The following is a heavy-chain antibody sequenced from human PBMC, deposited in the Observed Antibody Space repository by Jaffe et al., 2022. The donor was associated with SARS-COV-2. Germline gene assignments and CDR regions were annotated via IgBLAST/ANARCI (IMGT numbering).Heavy chain of an antibody. CDR1: GGSISTPTYL. J-gene: IGHJ6*03. Sequence: QMQLQESGPGLVEPSETLSLSCTVSGGSISTPTYLWGWIRQPPGKGLEWIGNIYYSGTTFYNPSLKSRVTMSVDTSKNQFSLKLTSVTAADTAIYYCARRSQSTPYYMDVWGKGTAVTVSS. CDR3: ARRSQSTPYYMDV. V-gene: IGHV4-39*01. CDR2: IYYSGTT.